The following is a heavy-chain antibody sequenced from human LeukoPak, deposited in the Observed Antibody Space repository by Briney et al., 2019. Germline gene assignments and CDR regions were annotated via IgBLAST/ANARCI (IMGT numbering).Heavy chain of an antibody. D-gene: IGHD4-11*01. CDR1: GGSIGSPY. V-gene: IGHV4-59*11. CDR3: AREGVTKYYFDY. J-gene: IGHJ4*02. Sequence: KLWETLSLTCTVSGGSIGSPYWSWIPQHHGKGLEWIGYIYDSGSTDYNPSLKSRVTISVDTSKNQFSLKLSSVTAADTAVYYCAREGVTKYYFDYWGQGTLVTVSS. CDR2: IYDSGST.